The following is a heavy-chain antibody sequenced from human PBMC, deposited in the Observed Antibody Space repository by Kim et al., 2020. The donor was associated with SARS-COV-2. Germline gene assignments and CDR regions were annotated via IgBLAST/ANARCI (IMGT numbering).Heavy chain of an antibody. Sequence: GGSLRLSCTASGFTFGAYAMSWVRQAPGKGLEWVGCIRSKAYGGTTEYAASVKGRFTICRDDSKSIAYLQMNSLKTEDTAVYYCTRDRTDWLRYFDWVGGYGMDVCGQGATGSVSS. CDR3: TRDRTDWLRYFDWVGGYGMDV. CDR2: IRSKAYGGTT. D-gene: IGHD3-9*01. CDR1: GFTFGAYA. J-gene: IGHJ6*02. V-gene: IGHV3-49*04.